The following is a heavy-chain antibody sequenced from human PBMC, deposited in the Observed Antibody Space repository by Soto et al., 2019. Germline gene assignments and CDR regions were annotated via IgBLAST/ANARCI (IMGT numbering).Heavy chain of an antibody. CDR2: ISYDGSNK. J-gene: IGHJ4*02. CDR3: AKEPPREYYYDSSGYLWLDY. V-gene: IGHV3-30*18. CDR1: GFTFSSYG. Sequence: GGSLRLSCAASGFTFSSYGMHWVRQAPGKGLEWVAVISYDGSNKYYADSVKGRFTISRDNSKNTLYLQMNSLRAEDTAVYYCAKEPPREYYYDSSGYLWLDYWGQGTLVTVSS. D-gene: IGHD3-22*01.